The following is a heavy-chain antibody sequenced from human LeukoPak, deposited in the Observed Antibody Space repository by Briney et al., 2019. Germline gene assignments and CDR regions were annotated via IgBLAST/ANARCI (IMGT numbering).Heavy chain of an antibody. J-gene: IGHJ3*02. CDR1: GGSFSGYY. Sequence: SETLSLTCAVYGGSFSGYYWSWIRQPPGKGLEWIGEINHSGSTNYNPSLKSRVTISVDTSKNQFSLKLSSVTAADTAVYYCARWFVVVPAASDAFDIWGQGTMVTVSS. CDR3: ARWFVVVPAASDAFDI. D-gene: IGHD2-2*01. CDR2: INHSGST. V-gene: IGHV4-34*01.